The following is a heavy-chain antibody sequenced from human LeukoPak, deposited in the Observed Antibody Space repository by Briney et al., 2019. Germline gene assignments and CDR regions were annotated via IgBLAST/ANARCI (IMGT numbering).Heavy chain of an antibody. Sequence: ASVKVSCKASGYTFTSNYIHWGRQAPGQGLEWMGMIYPRDGSTSYAQKFQGRVTVTMDTSTSTVHMELSGLRSEDTAVYYCARDQEGFDYWGQGTLVTVSS. CDR3: ARDQEGFDY. CDR1: GYTFTSNY. J-gene: IGHJ4*02. CDR2: IYPRDGST. V-gene: IGHV1-46*01.